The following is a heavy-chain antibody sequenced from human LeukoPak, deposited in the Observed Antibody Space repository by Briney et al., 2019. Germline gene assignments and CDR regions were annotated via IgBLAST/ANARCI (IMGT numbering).Heavy chain of an antibody. V-gene: IGHV4-59*01. CDR3: ARITIFGVVAFDY. CDR1: GGSISSYY. Sequence: PSETLSLTCTVSGGSISSYYWSWIRQPPGKGLEWIGYIYYSGSTNYNPSLESRVTISVDTSKNQFSLKLSSVTAADTAVYYCARITIFGVVAFDYWGQGALVTVSS. D-gene: IGHD3-3*01. J-gene: IGHJ4*02. CDR2: IYYSGST.